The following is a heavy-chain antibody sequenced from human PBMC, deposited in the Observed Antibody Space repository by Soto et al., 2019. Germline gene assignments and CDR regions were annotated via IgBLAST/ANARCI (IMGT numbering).Heavy chain of an antibody. CDR2: ISSNGGST. CDR3: ARVPGYSGYADY. CDR1: GFTFSSYA. J-gene: IGHJ4*02. V-gene: IGHV3-64*01. D-gene: IGHD5-12*01. Sequence: GGSLRLSCAASGFTFSSYAMHWVRQAPGKGLEYVSAISSNGGSTYYANSVKGRFTISRDNSKNTLYLQMGSLRAEDMAVYYCARVPGYSGYADYWGQGTLVTVSS.